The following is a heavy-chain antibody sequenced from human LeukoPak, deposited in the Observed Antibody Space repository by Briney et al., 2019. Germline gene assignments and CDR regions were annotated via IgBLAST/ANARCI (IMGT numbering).Heavy chain of an antibody. D-gene: IGHD3-10*01. V-gene: IGHV4-59*01. J-gene: IGHJ3*02. CDR2: IYYSGST. CDR3: ARDRYYYDAFDI. CDR1: GGSFSGYY. Sequence: SETLSLTCAVYGGSFSGYYWSWIRQPPGKGLEWIGYIYYSGSTNYNPSLKSRVTISVDTSKNQFSLKLSSVTAADTAVYYCARDRYYYDAFDIWGQGTMVTVSS.